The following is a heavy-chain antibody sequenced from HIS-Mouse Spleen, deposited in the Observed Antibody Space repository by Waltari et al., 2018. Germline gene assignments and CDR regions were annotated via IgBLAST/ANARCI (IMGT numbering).Heavy chain of an antibody. D-gene: IGHD3-10*01. V-gene: IGHV3-33*01. Sequence: QVQLVESGGGVVQPGRSLRLSCAASGFTFSSYGMHWVRQAPGKGLGGVAVIWYDGSNKYYADSVKGRFTISRDNSKNTLYLQMNSLRAEDTAVYYCAREGEISGRSYFDYWGQGTLVTVSS. CDR2: IWYDGSNK. CDR3: AREGEISGRSYFDY. J-gene: IGHJ4*02. CDR1: GFTFSSYG.